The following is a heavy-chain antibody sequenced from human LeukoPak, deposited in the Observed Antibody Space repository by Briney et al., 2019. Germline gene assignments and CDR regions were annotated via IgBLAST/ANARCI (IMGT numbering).Heavy chain of an antibody. J-gene: IGHJ4*02. CDR2: ISPRSDVI. V-gene: IGHV3-48*03. CDR1: GFDFTGYE. Sequence: GGSLRLSCAASGFDFTGYEMNWVRQAPGKGLEWISYISPRSDVIYYADSVNGRFTISRDNAKNALYLQMNSLRVEDTALYYCARDYSGWSLGYWGQGTLVTVSS. CDR3: ARDYSGWSLGY. D-gene: IGHD6-19*01.